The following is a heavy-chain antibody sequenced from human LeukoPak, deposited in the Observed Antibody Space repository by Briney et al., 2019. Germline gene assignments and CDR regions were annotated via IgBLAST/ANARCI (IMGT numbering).Heavy chain of an antibody. CDR1: GFTFDDYA. V-gene: IGHV3-9*01. J-gene: IGHJ4*02. CDR3: AKSIAPAAIPTYYFDY. D-gene: IGHD2-2*02. Sequence: SGGSLRLSCAASGFTFDDYAMRWVRQAPGKGLEWVSGISWNSGSIGYADSVKGRFTISRDNAKNSLYLQMNSLRAEDTALYYCAKSIAPAAIPTYYFDYWGQGTLVTVSS. CDR2: ISWNSGSI.